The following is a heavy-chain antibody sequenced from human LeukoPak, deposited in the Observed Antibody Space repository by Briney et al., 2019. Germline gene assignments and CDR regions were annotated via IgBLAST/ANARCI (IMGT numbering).Heavy chain of an antibody. D-gene: IGHD3-3*01. J-gene: IGHJ4*02. V-gene: IGHV1-69*01. CDR3: ARVGVTIFGVPSYYFDY. Sequence: SVKVSCKASGGTFSSYAISWVRQAPGQGLEWMGGIIPIFGTANYAQKFQGRVTITADESTSTAYMELSSLRSEDTAVYYCARVGVTIFGVPSYYFDYWGQGTLVTVSS. CDR2: IIPIFGTA. CDR1: GGTFSSYA.